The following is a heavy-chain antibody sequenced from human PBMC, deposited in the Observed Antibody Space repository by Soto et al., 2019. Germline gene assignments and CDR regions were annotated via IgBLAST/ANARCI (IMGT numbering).Heavy chain of an antibody. J-gene: IGHJ5*02. V-gene: IGHV1-3*01. D-gene: IGHD3-3*01. CDR3: ARDFGGFDP. Sequence: GAPVKVSSKYSGDTFTSYSMHWVRQAPGQRLEWMGWINAGNGNTKYSQKFQGRVTITRDTSASTAYMELSSLRSEDTAVYYCARDFGGFDPWGQGTLVTGSS. CDR1: GDTFTSYS. CDR2: INAGNGNT.